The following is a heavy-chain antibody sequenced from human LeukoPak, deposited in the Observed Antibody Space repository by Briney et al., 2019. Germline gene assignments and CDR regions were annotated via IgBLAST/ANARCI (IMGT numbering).Heavy chain of an antibody. J-gene: IGHJ4*02. CDR2: INHSGST. CDR1: GYSISSGYY. CDR3: ARRVFRYIGY. Sequence: PSETLSLTCTVSGYSISSGYYWGWIRQPPEKGLEWIGEINHSGSTNYNPSLKSRVTISVDTSKNQFSLKLSSVTAADTAVYYCARRVFRYIGYWGQGTLVTVSS. V-gene: IGHV4-38-2*02.